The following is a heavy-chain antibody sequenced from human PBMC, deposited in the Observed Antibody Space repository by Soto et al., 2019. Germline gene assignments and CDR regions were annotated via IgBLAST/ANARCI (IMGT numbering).Heavy chain of an antibody. Sequence: SETLSLTCTVSGGSISSYYWSWIRQPPGKGLEWIGYIYYSGSTNYNPSLKSRVTISVDTSKNQFSLKLSSVTAADTAVYYCERDFYGPYSSSSRGWFDPWGQGTLVHVSS. CDR1: GGSISSYY. J-gene: IGHJ5*02. CDR2: IYYSGST. V-gene: IGHV4-59*01. CDR3: ERDFYGPYSSSSRGWFDP. D-gene: IGHD6-6*01.